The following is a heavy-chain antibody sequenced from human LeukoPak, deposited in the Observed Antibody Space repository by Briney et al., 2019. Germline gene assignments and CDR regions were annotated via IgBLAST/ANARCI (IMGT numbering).Heavy chain of an antibody. CDR1: GGSFSGYY. Sequence: KPSETLSLTCAVYGGSFSGYYWSWIRQPPGKALEWLARIDWDDDKYYSTSLKTRLAISKGTSKNQVVLTMTNMDPVDTATYYCARSSSWFYFDYWGQGTLVTVSS. J-gene: IGHJ4*02. CDR3: ARSSSWFYFDY. V-gene: IGHV2-70*11. D-gene: IGHD6-19*01. CDR2: IDWDDDK.